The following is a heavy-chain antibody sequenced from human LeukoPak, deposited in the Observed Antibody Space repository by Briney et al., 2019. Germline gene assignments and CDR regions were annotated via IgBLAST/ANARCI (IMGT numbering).Heavy chain of an antibody. CDR3: ARVPPNLYYDFWSGYSSPTYFDY. V-gene: IGHV4-61*02. CDR1: GGSISSSSYS. D-gene: IGHD3-3*01. Sequence: SETLSLTCTVSGGSISSSSYSWSWLRQPAGKGLEWIGRIYTSGSTNYNPSLKSRVTMSVDTSKNQFSLKLSSVTAADTAVYYCARVPPNLYYDFWSGYSSPTYFDYWGQGTLVTVSS. J-gene: IGHJ4*02. CDR2: IYTSGST.